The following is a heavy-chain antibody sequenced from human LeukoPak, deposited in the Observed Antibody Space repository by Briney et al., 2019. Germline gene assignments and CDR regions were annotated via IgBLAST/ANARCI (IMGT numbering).Heavy chain of an antibody. V-gene: IGHV4-4*07. CDR3: ARVFFGATTTYYYYYMDV. J-gene: IGHJ6*03. D-gene: IGHD1-26*01. CDR2: IYTSGST. CDR1: GGSLSSYY. Sequence: SSETLSLTCTVSGGSLSSYYWSWIRQPAGKGLEWIGRIYTSGSTNYNPSLKSRVTMSVDTSKNQFSLKLSSVTAADTAVYYCARVFFGATTTYYYYYMDVWGKGTTVTVSS.